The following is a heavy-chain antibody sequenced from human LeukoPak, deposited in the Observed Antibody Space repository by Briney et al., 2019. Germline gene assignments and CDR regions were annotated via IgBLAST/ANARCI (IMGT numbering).Heavy chain of an antibody. D-gene: IGHD1-14*01. CDR1: GYTFTGYY. CDR3: GRGINAGIDY. V-gene: IGHV1-8*02. CDR2: MSPTSGKT. J-gene: IGHJ4*02. Sequence: ASVEVSCKASGYTFTGYYMHWVRQATGQGLEWMGWMSPTSGKTGYAQKFQGSVTMTRNISISTAYLEMSSLRSDDTAVYYCGRGINAGIDYWGQGALVTVSS.